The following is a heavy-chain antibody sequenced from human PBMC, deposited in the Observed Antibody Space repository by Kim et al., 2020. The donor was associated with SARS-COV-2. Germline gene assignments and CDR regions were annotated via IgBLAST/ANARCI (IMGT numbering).Heavy chain of an antibody. V-gene: IGHV1-58*02. CDR2: IVVGSGNT. CDR3: AAVDWSTLEYSSSSQYYYGMDV. CDR1: GFTFTSSA. J-gene: IGHJ6*02. D-gene: IGHD6-6*01. Sequence: SVKVSCKASGFTFTSSAMQWVRQARGQRLEWIGWIVVGSGNTNHAQKFQERVTITRDMSTSTAYMELSSLRSEDTAVYYCAAVDWSTLEYSSSSQYYYGMDVWDQGTTVTVSS.